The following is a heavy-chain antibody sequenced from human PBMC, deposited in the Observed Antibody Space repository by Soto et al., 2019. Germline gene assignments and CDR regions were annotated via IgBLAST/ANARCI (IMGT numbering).Heavy chain of an antibody. CDR3: ARILYSDLLTGQDY. V-gene: IGHV3-74*01. Sequence: EVQLVESGGGLVQPGESLRLSCAASGFTFSNHWMHWVRQAPGKGLVWVSHINSDGSITNYADSVRGRFTISRDNAKNTLYLQMNSLRSEDTAVYYCARILYSDLLTGQDYWGQGTLVTVSS. J-gene: IGHJ4*02. D-gene: IGHD3-9*01. CDR1: GFTFSNHW. CDR2: INSDGSIT.